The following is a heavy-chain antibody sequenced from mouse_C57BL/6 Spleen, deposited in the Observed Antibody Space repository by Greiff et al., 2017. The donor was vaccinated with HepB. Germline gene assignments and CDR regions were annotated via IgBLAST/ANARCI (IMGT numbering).Heavy chain of an antibody. J-gene: IGHJ4*01. V-gene: IGHV10-1*01. CDR3: VRQRGYAMDY. Sequence: EVQVVESGGGLVQPKGSLKLSCAASGFSFNTYAMNWVRQAPGKGLEWVARIRSKSNNYATYYADSVKDRFTISRDDSESMLYLQMNNLKTEDTAMYYCVRQRGYAMDYWGQGTSVTVSS. CDR2: IRSKSNNYAT. CDR1: GFSFNTYA.